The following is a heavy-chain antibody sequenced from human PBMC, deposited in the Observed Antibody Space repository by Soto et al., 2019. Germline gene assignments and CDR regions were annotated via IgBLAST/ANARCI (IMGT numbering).Heavy chain of an antibody. J-gene: IGHJ4*02. V-gene: IGHV5-51*01. CDR2: IYPGDFDT. Sequence: LWESLKISCKGSGYSFTSFWIAWVRQMPGKGLEWMGIIYPGDFDTRYSPSFQGQVTISADKSINTAYLQWSSLKASDTAMYYCARRLSPLDPYHFDYWGQGTLVTVSS. CDR3: ARRLSPLDPYHFDY. CDR1: GYSFTSFW.